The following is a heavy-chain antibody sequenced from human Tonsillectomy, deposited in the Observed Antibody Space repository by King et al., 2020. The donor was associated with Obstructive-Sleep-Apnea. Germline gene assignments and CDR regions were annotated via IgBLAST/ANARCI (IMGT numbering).Heavy chain of an antibody. CDR2: INHSGST. Sequence: VQLQQWGAGLLKPSETLSLTCAVYGGSFRGYYWSWIRQPPGKGLEWIGEINHSGSTNYDPSLKSRVNISLDTSKNQFSLKLSSVTAAATAVYYCARFNYQGSGPEGNWFDPWGQGTLVTVSS. D-gene: IGHD3-10*01. CDR3: ARFNYQGSGPEGNWFDP. V-gene: IGHV4-34*01. CDR1: GGSFRGYY. J-gene: IGHJ5*02.